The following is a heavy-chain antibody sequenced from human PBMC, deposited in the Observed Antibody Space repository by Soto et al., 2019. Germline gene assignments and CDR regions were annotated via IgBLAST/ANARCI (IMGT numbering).Heavy chain of an antibody. D-gene: IGHD3-10*01. V-gene: IGHV3-23*01. CDR3: AKATMVRGDPPLYGLDV. Sequence: PGGSPRLSCAASGFTFSSYAMNWVRQAPGKGLEWVSAISGSGGSTYYADSVKGRFTISRDNSKNTLYLQMNSLRAEDTAVYYCAKATMVRGDPPLYGLDVWGQGTTVPVSS. CDR2: ISGSGGST. J-gene: IGHJ6*02. CDR1: GFTFSSYA.